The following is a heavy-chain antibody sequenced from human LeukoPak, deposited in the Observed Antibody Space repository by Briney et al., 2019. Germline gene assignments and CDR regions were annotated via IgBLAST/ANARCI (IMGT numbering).Heavy chain of an antibody. D-gene: IGHD1-26*01. CDR3: ARGGTYYPCIDY. CDR1: GYTFTSSY. J-gene: IGHJ4*02. V-gene: IGHV1-18*01. Sequence: ASVKVSCKASGYTFTSSYINWVRQAPGQGLEWMGWISAYNGKTSYAQKFQGGVTMTTDSSTNTAYMDLTSLRSDDTAVYYCARGGTYYPCIDYWGQGTLVTVSS. CDR2: ISAYNGKT.